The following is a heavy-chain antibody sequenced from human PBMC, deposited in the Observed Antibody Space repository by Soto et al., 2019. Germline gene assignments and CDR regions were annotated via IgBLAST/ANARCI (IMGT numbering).Heavy chain of an antibody. Sequence: QVQLQQWGAGLLKPSETLSLTCAVSGGSFSGYYWSWIRQSPGKGLEWIGDINHSGGTNYNPSLKSRVTMSGGTSRSPFSLRLSSVSAADTAWYYCARGLPLTGNCWKGYYYFGYWCLGTMVTVSS. CDR2: INHSGGT. J-gene: IGHJ4*02. CDR1: GGSFSGYY. V-gene: IGHV4-34*01. D-gene: IGHD7-27*01. CDR3: ARGLPLTGNCWKGYYYFGY.